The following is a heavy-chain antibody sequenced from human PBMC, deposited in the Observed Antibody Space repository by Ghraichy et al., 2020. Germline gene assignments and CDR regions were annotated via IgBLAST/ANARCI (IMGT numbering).Heavy chain of an antibody. CDR1: GGSISSNNW. Sequence: SETLSLTCAVSGGSISSNNWWSWVRQPPGKGLEWIGDIYHSGSTNYNPSLKSRVTISVDKSKNQFSLKLSSVTAADTAVYYCAREQDVVAGYYFDYWGQGTLVTVSS. CDR2: IYHSGST. D-gene: IGHD2-15*01. V-gene: IGHV4-4*02. CDR3: AREQDVVAGYYFDY. J-gene: IGHJ4*02.